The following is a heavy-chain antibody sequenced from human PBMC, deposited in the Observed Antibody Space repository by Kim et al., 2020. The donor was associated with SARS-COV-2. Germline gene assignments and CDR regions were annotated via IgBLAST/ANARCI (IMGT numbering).Heavy chain of an antibody. CDR3: AKSRGPYYYDSSGYSAFDY. D-gene: IGHD3-22*01. J-gene: IGHJ4*02. CDR2: ISYDGSNK. Sequence: VGSLRLSCAASGFTFSSYGMHWVRQAPGKGLEWVAVISYDGSNKYYADSVKGRFTISRDNSKNTLYLQMNSLRAEDTAVYYCAKSRGPYYYDSSGYSAFDYWGQGTLVTVSS. V-gene: IGHV3-30*18. CDR1: GFTFSSYG.